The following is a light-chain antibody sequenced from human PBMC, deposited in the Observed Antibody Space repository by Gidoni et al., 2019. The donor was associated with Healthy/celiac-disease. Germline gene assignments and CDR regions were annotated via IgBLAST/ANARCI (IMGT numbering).Light chain of an antibody. J-gene: IGKJ2*01. CDR1: QSVSSN. V-gene: IGKV3-15*01. CDR3: QQYNNWPPYT. Sequence: EIVMTKSPATLSVSPGERATLTCRASQSVSSNLAWYQQKPGQAPRLLIYGASTSATGIPARFCGSGSGTEFTLTISSLQSEDFSVFYCQQYNNWPPYTFGQGTKLEIK. CDR2: GAS.